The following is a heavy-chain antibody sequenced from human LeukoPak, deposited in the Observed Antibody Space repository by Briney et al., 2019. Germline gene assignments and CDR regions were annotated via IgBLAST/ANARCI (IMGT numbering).Heavy chain of an antibody. V-gene: IGHV4-31*03. J-gene: IGHJ5*02. Sequence: PSQTLSLTCSVSGGSISSGGYYGSWIRQHPGKGLEWIGYIYYSGSTYYNPSLKSRVTISVDTSTNQFSLKMSSVTAADTAVYYCAREGGRRITIFGVVTEAWFDPWGQGTLVTVSS. CDR2: IYYSGST. D-gene: IGHD3-3*01. CDR3: AREGGRRITIFGVVTEAWFDP. CDR1: GGSISSGGYY.